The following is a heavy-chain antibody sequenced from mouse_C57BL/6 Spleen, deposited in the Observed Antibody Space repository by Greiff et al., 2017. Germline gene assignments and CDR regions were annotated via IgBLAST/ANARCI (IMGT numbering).Heavy chain of an antibody. CDR2: ISSGSSTI. CDR3: AREVIYYGTIFDY. D-gene: IGHD2-1*01. CDR1: GFTFSDYG. V-gene: IGHV5-17*01. Sequence: EVHVVESGGGLVKPGGSLKLSCAASGFTFSDYGMHWVRQAPEQGLEWVAYISSGSSTIYYADTVKGRFTISRDNAKNTLFLQMTSLGSEDTAMCYSAREVIYYGTIFDYWGQGTTLTVSS. J-gene: IGHJ2*01.